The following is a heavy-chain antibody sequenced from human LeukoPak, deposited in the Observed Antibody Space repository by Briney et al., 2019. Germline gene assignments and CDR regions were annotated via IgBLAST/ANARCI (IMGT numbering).Heavy chain of an antibody. Sequence: GGSLRLSCAASGFTFNSYAMYWVRRAPGKGLEWVSGISGSGGSTYHADSVKGRFSISRDNSRNTVFLQMHSLRAEDTALYYCAKTTAGYSSGRYPGWPVDYWGQGTLVTVSS. J-gene: IGHJ4*02. CDR2: ISGSGGST. V-gene: IGHV3-23*01. CDR1: GFTFNSYA. D-gene: IGHD6-19*01. CDR3: AKTTAGYSSGRYPGWPVDY.